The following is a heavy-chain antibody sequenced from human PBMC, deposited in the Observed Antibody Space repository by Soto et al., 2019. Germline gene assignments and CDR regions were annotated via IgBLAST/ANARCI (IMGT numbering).Heavy chain of an antibody. CDR1: GFTFSSYA. V-gene: IGHV3-30-3*01. CDR3: ARDFYGAVSEAFDI. Sequence: QVQLVESGGGVVQPGRSLRLSCAASGFTFSSYAMHWVRQAPGKGLEWVAVISYDGSNKYYADSVKGRFTISRDNSKNALYLQMNSLRAEVTAVYYCARDFYGAVSEAFDIWGQGTMVTVSS. D-gene: IGHD3-10*01. CDR2: ISYDGSNK. J-gene: IGHJ3*02.